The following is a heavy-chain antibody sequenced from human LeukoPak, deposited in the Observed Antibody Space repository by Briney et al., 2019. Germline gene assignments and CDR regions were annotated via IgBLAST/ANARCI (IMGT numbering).Heavy chain of an antibody. CDR1: GGPISGYY. J-gene: IGHJ4*02. CDR2: TYSSGTA. V-gene: IGHV4-4*07. Sequence: KPSETLSLTCTVSGGPISGYYWSWIRHPAEKELECIGRTYSSGTANYNPSLKSRVTMSVDTPKNQVSLTLTPVTAADTAVYYCARDTGYFGSGGFDQWGQGTLVTVSS. D-gene: IGHD3-10*01. CDR3: ARDTGYFGSGGFDQ.